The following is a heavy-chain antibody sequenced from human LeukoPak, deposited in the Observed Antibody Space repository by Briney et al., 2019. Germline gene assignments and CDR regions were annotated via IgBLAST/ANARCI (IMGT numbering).Heavy chain of an antibody. V-gene: IGHV3-30*02. J-gene: IGHJ4*02. D-gene: IGHD3-22*01. CDR3: AKDGSSYYYIYY. CDR1: GFTFSSYG. Sequence: PGGSLRLSCAASGFTFSSYGMHWVRQAPGKGLEWLAFISYDGSNTYYADSVKGRFTVSRDDSKSTLYLQMNGLRADDTAVYYCAKDGSSYYYIYYWGQGTLVTVSS. CDR2: ISYDGSNT.